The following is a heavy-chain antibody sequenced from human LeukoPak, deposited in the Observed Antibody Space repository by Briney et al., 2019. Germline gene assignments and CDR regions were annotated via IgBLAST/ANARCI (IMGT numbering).Heavy chain of an antibody. CDR3: ARTERVATLYYFDY. CDR1: GGSISSHY. V-gene: IGHV4-59*08. Sequence: SETLSLTCTVSGGSISSHYWSWIRQPPGKGLEWIGYIYYSGSTNYNPSLKSRVTISVDTSKNQFSLKLSSVTAADTAVYYCARTERVATLYYFDYWGQGTLVTVSS. J-gene: IGHJ4*02. D-gene: IGHD5-12*01. CDR2: IYYSGST.